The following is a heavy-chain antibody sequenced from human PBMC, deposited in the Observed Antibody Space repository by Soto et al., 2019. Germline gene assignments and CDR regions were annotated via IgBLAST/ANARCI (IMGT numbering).Heavy chain of an antibody. D-gene: IGHD4-17*01. CDR3: AGETYGDYYFDY. V-gene: IGHV3-33*01. CDR2: IWYDGSNK. CDR1: GFTFSSYG. J-gene: IGHJ4*02. Sequence: GGSLRLSCAASGFTFSSYGMHWVRQAPGKGLEWVAVIWYDGSNKYYADSVKGRFTISRDNSKNTLYLQMNSLRAEDTAVYYCAGETYGDYYFDYWGQGTLVTVSS.